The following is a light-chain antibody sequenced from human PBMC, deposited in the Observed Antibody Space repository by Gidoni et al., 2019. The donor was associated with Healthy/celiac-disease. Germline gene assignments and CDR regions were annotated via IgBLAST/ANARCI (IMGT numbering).Light chain of an antibody. J-gene: IGKJ1*01. V-gene: IGKV1-5*01. CDR1: QSIGSW. CDR3: QQYYNSWT. Sequence: DIQMTQSPSTLSASGGDRVTLTCRASQSIGSWLAWYQQKPGKAPKLLIYDGSTLESGVPSRFSGTRSGTEFTLAISSLQPDDFATYYCQQYYNSWTFGQGTKVEIK. CDR2: DGS.